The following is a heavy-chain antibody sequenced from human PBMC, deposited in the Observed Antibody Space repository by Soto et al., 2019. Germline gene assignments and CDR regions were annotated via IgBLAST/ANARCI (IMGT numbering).Heavy chain of an antibody. CDR3: ARDLEACSGGSCCTSFDS. CDR2: ISAYNGNT. Sequence: GASVKVTWEECGDGFASYGSSWVRQAPGQGLEWMGWISAYNGNTNYAQKLQGRVTMTTDTSTSTAYMELRSLRSDDTAVYYCARDLEACSGGSCCTSFDSWGQGTLFTVSS. J-gene: IGHJ4*02. D-gene: IGHD2-15*01. V-gene: IGHV1-18*01. CDR1: GDGFASYG.